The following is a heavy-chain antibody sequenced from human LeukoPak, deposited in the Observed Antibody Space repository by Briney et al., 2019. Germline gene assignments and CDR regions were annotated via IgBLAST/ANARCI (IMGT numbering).Heavy chain of an antibody. CDR3: ARQAVDYDILTGYDY. J-gene: IGHJ4*02. CDR1: GYTFTNYA. CDR2: INTNTGNP. D-gene: IGHD3-9*01. Sequence: ASVKVSCKASGYTFTNYAMNWVRQAPGQGLEWMGWINTNTGNPTYAQGFTGRFVFSLDTSVSTAYLQISSLKAEDTAVYYCARQAVDYDILTGYDYWGQGTLVTVSS. V-gene: IGHV7-4-1*02.